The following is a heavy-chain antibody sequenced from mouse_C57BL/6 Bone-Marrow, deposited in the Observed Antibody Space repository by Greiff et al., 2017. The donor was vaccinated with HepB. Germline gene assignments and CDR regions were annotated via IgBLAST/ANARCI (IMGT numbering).Heavy chain of an antibody. CDR3: ARGLRQDWYFDV. D-gene: IGHD2-4*01. CDR1: GFTFSDYY. CDR2: INYDGSST. J-gene: IGHJ1*03. V-gene: IGHV5-16*01. Sequence: EVHLVESEGGLVQPGSSMKLSCTASGFTFSDYYMAWVRQVPEKGLEWVANINYDGSSTYYLDSLKSRFIISRDNAKNILYLQMSSLKSEDTATYYCARGLRQDWYFDVWGTGTTVTVSS.